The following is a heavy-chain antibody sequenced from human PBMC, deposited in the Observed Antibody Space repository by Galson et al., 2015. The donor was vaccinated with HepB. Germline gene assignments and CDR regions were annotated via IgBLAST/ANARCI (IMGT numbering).Heavy chain of an antibody. CDR3: ARDRRRAYCTNGVCYNYGFDY. J-gene: IGHJ4*02. CDR1: GFTFSSYS. D-gene: IGHD2-8*01. CDR2: ISSSSSYI. Sequence: SLRLSCAASGFTFSSYSMNWVRQAPGKGLEWVSSISSSSSYIYYADSVKGRFTISRDNAKNSLYLQMNSLRAEDTAVYYCARDRRRAYCTNGVCYNYGFDYWGQGTLVTVSS. V-gene: IGHV3-21*04.